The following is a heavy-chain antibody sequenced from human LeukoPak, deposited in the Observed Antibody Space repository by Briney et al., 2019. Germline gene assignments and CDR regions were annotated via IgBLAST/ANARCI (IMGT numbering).Heavy chain of an antibody. D-gene: IGHD3-22*01. Sequence: GGSLRLSCAASGFTSSSYAMHWVRQAPGKGLEWVAVISYDGSNKYYADSVKGRFTISRDNSKNTLYLQMNSLRAEDTAVYYCAREPATRSMIVVATWFYWGQGTLVTVSS. CDR1: GFTSSSYA. CDR2: ISYDGSNK. CDR3: AREPATRSMIVVATWFY. J-gene: IGHJ4*02. V-gene: IGHV3-30-3*01.